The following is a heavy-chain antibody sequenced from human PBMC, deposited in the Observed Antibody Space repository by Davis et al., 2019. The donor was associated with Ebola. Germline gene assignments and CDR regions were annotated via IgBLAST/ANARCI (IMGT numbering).Heavy chain of an antibody. CDR2: IYYSGST. CDR1: GGSISSSSYY. Sequence: SETLSLTCTVSGGSISSSSYYWGWIRQPPGKGLEWIGSIYYSGSTNYNPSLKSRVTISVDTSKNQFSLKLSSVTAADTAVYYCARQTGLAAAGRGVDYWGQGTLVTVSS. J-gene: IGHJ4*02. D-gene: IGHD6-13*01. CDR3: ARQTGLAAAGRGVDY. V-gene: IGHV4-39*01.